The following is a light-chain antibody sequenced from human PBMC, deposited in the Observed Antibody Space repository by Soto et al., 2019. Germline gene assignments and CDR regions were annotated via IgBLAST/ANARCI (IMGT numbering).Light chain of an antibody. J-gene: IGLJ1*01. CDR2: EVT. Sequence: QSVLTQSASVSGSPGQSITISCTGTSSDVGPYNLVSWYQQHPGKAPKLIIYEVTERPSGVSNRFSGSKSGNTASLTISGLQADDEADYYCCSYAGPNTLVFGLGTKVTVL. CDR3: CSYAGPNTLV. CDR1: SSDVGPYNL. V-gene: IGLV2-23*02.